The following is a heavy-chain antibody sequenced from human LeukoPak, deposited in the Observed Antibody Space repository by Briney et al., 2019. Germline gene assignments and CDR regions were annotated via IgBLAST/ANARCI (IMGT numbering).Heavy chain of an antibody. CDR2: ISSSSSYI. CDR3: ASHGPYSGSYYGYFDY. J-gene: IGHJ4*02. V-gene: IGHV3-21*01. D-gene: IGHD1-26*01. Sequence: GGSLRLSCAASGFTFSSYSMNWVRQAPGKGLEWVSSISSSSSYIYYADSVKGRFTISRDNAKNSLYLQMNSLRAEDTAVYYCASHGPYSGSYYGYFDYWGQGTLVTVSS. CDR1: GFTFSSYS.